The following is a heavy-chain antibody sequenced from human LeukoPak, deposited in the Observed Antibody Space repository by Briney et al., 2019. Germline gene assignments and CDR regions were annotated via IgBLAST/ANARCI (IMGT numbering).Heavy chain of an antibody. CDR1: GFLFRSYG. CDR3: AKAQPTTAIPVRLDY. V-gene: IGHV3-30*02. J-gene: IGHJ4*02. CDR2: IRYDGSNK. D-gene: IGHD2-2*02. Sequence: GGSLSLPCAPSGFLFRSYGIHWVREAPGKGLEGVAFIRYDGSNKYYADSVKGRFTISRDNSKNTLYLQMNSLRAEDTAVYYCAKAQPTTAIPVRLDYWGQATLVTVSS.